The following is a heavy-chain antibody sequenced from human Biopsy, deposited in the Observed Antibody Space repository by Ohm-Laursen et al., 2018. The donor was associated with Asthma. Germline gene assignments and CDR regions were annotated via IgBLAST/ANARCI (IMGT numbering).Heavy chain of an antibody. V-gene: IGHV1-2*04. J-gene: IGHJ6*02. CDR3: ARDAAAAGESYYYYYGMDV. CDR2: INPNSGGT. Sequence: GASVKVSRKASGYTFTGYYMHWVRQAPGQGLEWMGWINPNSGGTNYAQKFQGWVTMTRDTSISTAYMELSRLRSDDTAVYYCARDAAAAGESYYYYYGMDVWGQGTTVTVSS. CDR1: GYTFTGYY. D-gene: IGHD6-13*01.